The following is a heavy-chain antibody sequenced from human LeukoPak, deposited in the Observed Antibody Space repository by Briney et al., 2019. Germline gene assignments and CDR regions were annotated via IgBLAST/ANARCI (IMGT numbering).Heavy chain of an antibody. V-gene: IGHV4-39*01. D-gene: IGHD2-15*01. CDR1: GGSISSRDYN. Sequence: SETLSLTCTVSGGSISSRDYNWVWIRQPPGKGLEWIGSTHYLGNTYYTPSLKTRVTIPVDPPNNQFSLRLSSVTAADTSVYYCARRSCSGSSCYFFDYWGQGTLVTVSS. CDR3: ARRSCSGSSCYFFDY. J-gene: IGHJ4*02. CDR2: THYLGNT.